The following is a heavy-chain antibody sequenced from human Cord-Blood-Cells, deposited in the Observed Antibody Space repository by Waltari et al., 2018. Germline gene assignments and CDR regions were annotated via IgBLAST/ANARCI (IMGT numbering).Heavy chain of an antibody. V-gene: IGHV6-1*01. Sequence: NWIRQSPSRGLEWLGRTYYRSKWYNDYAVSVKSRITINPGTSKNQFSLQLNSVTPEDTAVYYCARDAGFIAAAGLDYWGQGTLVTVSS. CDR2: TYYRSKWYN. J-gene: IGHJ4*02. D-gene: IGHD6-13*01. CDR3: ARDAGFIAAAGLDY.